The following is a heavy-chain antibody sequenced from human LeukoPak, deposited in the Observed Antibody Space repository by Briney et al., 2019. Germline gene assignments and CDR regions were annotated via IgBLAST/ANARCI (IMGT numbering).Heavy chain of an antibody. D-gene: IGHD3-22*01. J-gene: IGHJ4*02. CDR1: GFTFSSYA. V-gene: IGHV3-23*01. CDR2: ISGSGGST. Sequence: GGSLRLSCAASGFTFSSYAMSWVRQAPGKGLEWVSAISGSGGSTYYADSVKGRFTISRDNSKNTLYLQMNSLRAEDTAVYYCAKGYDSSGYYPSAGFDYWGQGTPVTVSS. CDR3: AKGYDSSGYYPSAGFDY.